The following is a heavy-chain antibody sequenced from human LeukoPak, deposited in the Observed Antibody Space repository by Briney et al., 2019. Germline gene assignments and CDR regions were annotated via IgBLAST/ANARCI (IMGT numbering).Heavy chain of an antibody. CDR2: INPQSGGT. Sequence: ASVKVSCKASGYTFTGYYMHWVRQAPGQGLEWMGWINPQSGGTGFAQKYQARVTMTRDTSIKTAYMELSSLRSGDTAVYFCARDPGYFVDSTVITPYYYMDVWGKGTAVTVSS. V-gene: IGHV1-2*02. D-gene: IGHD2-15*01. CDR3: ARDPGYFVDSTVITPYYYMDV. J-gene: IGHJ6*03. CDR1: GYTFTGYY.